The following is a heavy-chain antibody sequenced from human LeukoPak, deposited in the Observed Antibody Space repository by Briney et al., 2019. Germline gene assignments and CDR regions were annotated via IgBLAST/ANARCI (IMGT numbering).Heavy chain of an antibody. CDR2: ISGSDGST. CDR3: ATYRQVLLPFES. J-gene: IGHJ4*02. CDR1: GFSFSSYA. Sequence: PGGSLRLSCAASGFSFSSYAMSWVRQAPGKGLEWVSGISGSDGSTYYADSVRGRFTLSRDNSKSTLFLQMNSLRAEDSAIYYCATYRQVLLPFESWGQGTLVTVSS. D-gene: IGHD5-18*01. V-gene: IGHV3-23*01.